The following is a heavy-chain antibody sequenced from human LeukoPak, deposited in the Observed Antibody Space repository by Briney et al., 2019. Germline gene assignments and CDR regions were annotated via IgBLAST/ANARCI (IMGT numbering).Heavy chain of an antibody. V-gene: IGHV4-59*08. D-gene: IGHD6-13*01. CDR3: ARLAGAAGTNPQDYYYYGMDV. CDR1: GGSISSYY. CDR2: IYYSGST. J-gene: IGHJ6*02. Sequence: SETLSLTCTVSGGSISSYYWSWIRQPPGKGLKWIGYIYYSGSTNYNPSLKSRVTISVDTSKNQFSLELSSVTAADTAVYYCARLAGAAGTNPQDYYYYGMDVWGQGTTVTVSS.